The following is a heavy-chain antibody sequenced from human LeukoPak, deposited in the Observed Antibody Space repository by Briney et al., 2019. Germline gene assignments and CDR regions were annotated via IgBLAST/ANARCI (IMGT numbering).Heavy chain of an antibody. CDR2: ISGYNGNT. V-gene: IGHV1-18*01. D-gene: IGHD1-26*01. CDR1: GYTFTTYG. J-gene: IGHJ4*02. CDR3: ARDAHQSGSYNFDY. Sequence: SVKVSCKASGYTFTTYGISWVRQAPGQGLEWMGWISGYNGNTNNAQKVQGRVTMTTNTSTSTAYMELRSLRSDDTAVYYCARDAHQSGSYNFDYWGQGTPVTVSS.